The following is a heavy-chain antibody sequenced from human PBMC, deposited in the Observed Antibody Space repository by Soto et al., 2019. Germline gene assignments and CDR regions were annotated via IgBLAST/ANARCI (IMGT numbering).Heavy chain of an antibody. CDR3: ARTLGVRGVIYYYYYYGMDV. CDR2: IYYSGST. D-gene: IGHD3-10*01. CDR1: GGSISSSSYY. Sequence: SETLSLTCTVSGGSISSSSYYWGWIRQPPGKGLEWIGSIYYSGSTYYNPSLKSRVTISVDTSKNQSSLKLSSVTAADTAVYYCARTLGVRGVIYYYYYYGMDVWGQGTTVTVSS. V-gene: IGHV4-39*01. J-gene: IGHJ6*02.